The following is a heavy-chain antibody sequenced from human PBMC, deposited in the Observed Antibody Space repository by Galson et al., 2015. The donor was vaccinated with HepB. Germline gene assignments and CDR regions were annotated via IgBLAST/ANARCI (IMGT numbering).Heavy chain of an antibody. CDR3: GRRSLIRPRSVVEY. CDR2: INVNNGDT. V-gene: IGHV1-2*02. CDR1: GYTFTGYY. D-gene: IGHD2-8*01. J-gene: IGHJ4*02. Sequence: SVKVSCKASGYTFTGYYMHWLRQAPGQGLECMGWINVNNGDTGYAPKFQGRITMTRDTSISTVYVELNMLRSDDTAMYYCGRRSLIRPRSVVEYWGQGALVTVSS.